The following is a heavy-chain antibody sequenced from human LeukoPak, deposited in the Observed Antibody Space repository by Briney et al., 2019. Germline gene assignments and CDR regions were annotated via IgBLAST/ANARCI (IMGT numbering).Heavy chain of an antibody. CDR1: GGSISSYY. CDR2: IYYSGST. CDR3: ASLYGDYEDSDY. Sequence: SETLSLTCTVSGGSISSYYWSWIRQPPGKGREWLGYIYYSGSTNYNPSLKSRVTISVDTSKNQFSLKLSSVTAADTAVYYCASLYGDYEDSDYWGQGTLVTVSS. D-gene: IGHD4-17*01. V-gene: IGHV4-59*01. J-gene: IGHJ4*02.